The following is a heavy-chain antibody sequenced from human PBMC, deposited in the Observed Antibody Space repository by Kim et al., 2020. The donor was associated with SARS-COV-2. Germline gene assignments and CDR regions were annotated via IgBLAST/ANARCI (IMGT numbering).Heavy chain of an antibody. V-gene: IGHV5-10-1*01. CDR3: ARLGQYYDYVWGSYRLDGQNEEGYYSYGMEV. CDR1: GYSFTSYW. Sequence: GESLKISCKGSGYSFTSYWISWVRQMPGKGLEWMGRIDPSDSYTNYSPSFQGHVTISADKSISTAYLQWSSLKASDTAMYYCARLGQYYDYVWGSYRLDGQNEEGYYSYGMEVWGQGTTVTVSS. J-gene: IGHJ6*02. D-gene: IGHD3-16*02. CDR2: IDPSDSYT.